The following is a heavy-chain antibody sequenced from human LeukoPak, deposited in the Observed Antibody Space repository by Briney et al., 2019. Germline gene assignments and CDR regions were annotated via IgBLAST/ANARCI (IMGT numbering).Heavy chain of an antibody. Sequence: GGSLRLSCAASGLTFSSYDMHWIRQAPGKGLEWVSSIGATGDTYYAGSVKGRFTISRENAKKSSYLQMSSLSAEDTAVYFCVLGAYWNDDKNAFHIWGPGTMVTVSS. J-gene: IGHJ3*02. CDR3: VLGAYWNDDKNAFHI. CDR1: GLTFSSYD. D-gene: IGHD1-1*01. V-gene: IGHV3-13*01. CDR2: IGATGDT.